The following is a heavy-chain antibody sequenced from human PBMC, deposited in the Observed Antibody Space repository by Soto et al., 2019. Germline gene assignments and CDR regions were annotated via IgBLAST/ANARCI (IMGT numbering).Heavy chain of an antibody. D-gene: IGHD4-4*01. J-gene: IGHJ6*03. CDR2: TYYRSKWYN. CDR1: GDSVSSNSAA. V-gene: IGHV6-1*01. Sequence: SQTLSLTCAISGDSVSSNSAAWNWIRQSPSRGLEWLGRTYYRSKWYNDYAVSVKSRITINPDTSKNQFSLQLNSVTPEDTAVYYCARVTLSNYYYYYYMDVWGKGTTVTVSS. CDR3: ARVTLSNYYYYYYMDV.